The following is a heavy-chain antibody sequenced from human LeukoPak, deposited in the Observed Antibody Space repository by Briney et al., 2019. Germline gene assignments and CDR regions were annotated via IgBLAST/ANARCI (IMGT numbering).Heavy chain of an antibody. D-gene: IGHD2-15*01. Sequence: GASVKVSCKASGYTFTGYYMHWVRQAPGQGLEWMGRINPNSGGTNYAQKFQGRDTMTRDTSISTAYMELSRLRSDDTAVYYCAREFVVVVAAFEPWGQGTLVTVSS. CDR3: AREFVVVVAAFEP. V-gene: IGHV1-2*06. CDR1: GYTFTGYY. J-gene: IGHJ5*02. CDR2: INPNSGGT.